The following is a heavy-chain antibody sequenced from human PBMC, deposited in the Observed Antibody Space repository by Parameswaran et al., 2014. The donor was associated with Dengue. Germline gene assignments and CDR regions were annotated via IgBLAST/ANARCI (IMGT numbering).Heavy chain of an antibody. CDR3: ARKIRYFDWLLAGYFDY. J-gene: IGHJ4*02. Sequence: WVRQAPGQGLEWMGGIIPIFGTANYAQKFQGRVTITADESTSTVYMELSSLRSEDTAIYYCARKIRYFDWLLAGYFDYWGQGTLVTVSS. D-gene: IGHD3-9*01. V-gene: IGHV1-69*01. CDR2: IIPIFGTA.